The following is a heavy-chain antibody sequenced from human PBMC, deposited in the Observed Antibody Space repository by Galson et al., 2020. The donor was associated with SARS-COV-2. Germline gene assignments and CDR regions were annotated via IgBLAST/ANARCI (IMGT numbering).Heavy chain of an antibody. Sequence: RQAPGKGLEWVSGISWNSGSIGYADSVKGRFTISRDNAKNSLYLQMNSLRAEDTALYYCAKGQNYYDSSGYAYWGQGTLVTVSS. CDR2: ISWNSGSI. V-gene: IGHV3-9*01. CDR3: AKGQNYYDSSGYAY. J-gene: IGHJ4*02. D-gene: IGHD3-22*01.